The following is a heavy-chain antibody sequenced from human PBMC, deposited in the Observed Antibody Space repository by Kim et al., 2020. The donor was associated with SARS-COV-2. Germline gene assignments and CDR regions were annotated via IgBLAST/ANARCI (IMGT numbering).Heavy chain of an antibody. V-gene: IGHV3-21*05. CDR1: GFTFSSYS. J-gene: IGHJ4*02. CDR2: ISTSGSYI. CDR3: ASRSDY. Sequence: GGSLRLSCAASGFTFSSYSMNWVRQASGKGLEWVAYISTSGSYIYYADSVKGRFTISRDNTKNALYLQMNSLRDDDTAPYYCASRSDYCRRGFVVTVS.